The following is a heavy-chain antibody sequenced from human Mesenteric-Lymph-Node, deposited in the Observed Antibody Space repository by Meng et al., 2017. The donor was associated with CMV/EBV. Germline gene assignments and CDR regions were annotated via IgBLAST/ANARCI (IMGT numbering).Heavy chain of an antibody. V-gene: IGHV4-61*01. CDR1: GGSVSSGSYY. J-gene: IGHJ4*02. CDR3: VNSRPD. Sequence: SETLSLTCTVSGGSVSSGSYYWSWIRQPPGKGLEWIGEVIQDGTTKYNPSLKRRLTISIDTSNDLFSLKLTSVTAADSAVYYCVNSRPDWGQGTPVTVSS. CDR2: VIQDGTT. D-gene: IGHD2-2*01.